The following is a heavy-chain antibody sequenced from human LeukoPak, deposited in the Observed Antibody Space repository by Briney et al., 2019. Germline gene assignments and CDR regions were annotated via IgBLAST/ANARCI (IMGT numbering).Heavy chain of an antibody. CDR1: GGSISTYY. CDR3: ARVSSNYYYYYMDV. Sequence: SETLSLTCTVSGGSISTYYWSWIRQPPGKGLEWIGYIYYSGSTNYNPSLKSRVTISVDTSKNQLSLKLSSVTAADTAVYYCARVSSNYYYYYMDVWGKGATVTVSS. CDR2: IYYSGST. D-gene: IGHD3-16*02. J-gene: IGHJ6*03. V-gene: IGHV4-59*01.